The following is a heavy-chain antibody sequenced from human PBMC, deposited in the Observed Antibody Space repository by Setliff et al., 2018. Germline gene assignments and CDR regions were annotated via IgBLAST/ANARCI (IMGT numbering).Heavy chain of an antibody. CDR1: GYAFITFG. CDR3: VRGPGPSVVVAIPFDH. D-gene: IGHD5-12*01. CDR2: MSPVYGVA. J-gene: IGHJ4*02. Sequence: ASVKVSCKTSGYAFITFGMSWVRQAPGQGLEWMGWMSPVYGVANYARKFQGRVTLTADTSTTTAYLELASLRDDDTAVYYCVRGPGPSVVVAIPFDHWGQGSLVTVSS. V-gene: IGHV1-18*01.